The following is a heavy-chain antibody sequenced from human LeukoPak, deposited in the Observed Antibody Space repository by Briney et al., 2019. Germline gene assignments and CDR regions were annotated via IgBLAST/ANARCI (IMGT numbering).Heavy chain of an antibody. CDR3: AKHRFESGGYHSTD. Sequence: GGSLRLSCAASGFTFSSYAMSWVRQAPGKGLEWVSAISGSGGSAYYADSVKGRFTISRDNSKNTLSLQMNSLRDEDTAVYYCAKHRFESGGYHSTDWGQGTLVAVSS. CDR2: ISGSGGSA. D-gene: IGHD3-22*01. CDR1: GFTFSSYA. V-gene: IGHV3-23*01. J-gene: IGHJ4*02.